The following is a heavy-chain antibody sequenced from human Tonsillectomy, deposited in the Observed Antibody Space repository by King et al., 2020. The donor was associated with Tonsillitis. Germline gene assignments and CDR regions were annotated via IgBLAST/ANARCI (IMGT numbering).Heavy chain of an antibody. CDR3: VRETNFHNYGVYYDVFDI. V-gene: IGHV3-7*01. CDR2: IKGDASKK. CDR1: GFTFESYW. D-gene: IGHD3-22*01. J-gene: IGHJ3*02. Sequence: VQLVESGGGVVQPEGSLRLSCAASGFTFESYWMAWVRQAPGKGLEWVANIKGDASKKNFVDSVRGRFTISRDNSKNSLYLQMDSLRVEDTAVYYCVRETNFHNYGVYYDVFDIWGQGTMVTVSS.